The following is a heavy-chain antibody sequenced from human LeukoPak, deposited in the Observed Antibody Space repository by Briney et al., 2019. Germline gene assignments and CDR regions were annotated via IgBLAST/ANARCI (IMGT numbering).Heavy chain of an antibody. Sequence: GGSLRLSCAASGFTVSSNYMSWVRQAPGKGLEWVSIIYSGGSTYYADSVKGRFTISRDNSKNTLYLQMNSLRAEDTAVYYCAKAHFSGSSMGPFDYWGQGTLVTVSS. CDR2: IYSGGST. D-gene: IGHD1-26*01. CDR3: AKAHFSGSSMGPFDY. CDR1: GFTVSSNY. J-gene: IGHJ4*02. V-gene: IGHV3-66*02.